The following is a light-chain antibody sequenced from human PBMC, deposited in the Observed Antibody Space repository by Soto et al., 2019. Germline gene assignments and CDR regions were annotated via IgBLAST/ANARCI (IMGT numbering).Light chain of an antibody. CDR2: EDT. CDR3: QSYDGSNPDVV. CDR1: SGSIATNY. J-gene: IGLJ2*01. Sequence: NFMLTQPHSVSESPGKTVTISCTGSSGSIATNYVQWYQQRPGSAPTTVIYEDTQRPSGVPERFSGSIDSSSNSASLTISGLKTEDEAEYYCQSYDGSNPDVVFGGGTKLTVL. V-gene: IGLV6-57*02.